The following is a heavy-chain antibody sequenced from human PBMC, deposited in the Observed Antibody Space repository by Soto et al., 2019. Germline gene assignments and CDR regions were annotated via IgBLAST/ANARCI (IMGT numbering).Heavy chain of an antibody. Sequence: EVQLVESGGGLVKPGGSLRLSCAASGFTFSNAWMSWVRQAPGKGLEWVGRIKSKTDGGTTDYAAPVKGRFTISRDDSKNTLYLQMNSLKTEDTAVYYCTTPEGYCSGGSCYSEKDYYYGMDVWGQGTTVTVSS. J-gene: IGHJ6*02. CDR3: TTPEGYCSGGSCYSEKDYYYGMDV. CDR1: GFTFSNAW. CDR2: IKSKTDGGTT. V-gene: IGHV3-15*01. D-gene: IGHD2-15*01.